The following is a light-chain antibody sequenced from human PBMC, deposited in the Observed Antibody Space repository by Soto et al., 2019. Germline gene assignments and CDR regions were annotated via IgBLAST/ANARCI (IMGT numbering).Light chain of an antibody. CDR1: QSVSSSY. Sequence: EVVLTQSPGTLSLSPGERATLFCRASQSVSSSYLDWYQQKPGQAPRLLISGASDRATGIPDRFSGSGSGTDFTLTISRLEPEDFAVYYCQKYGRSPCTFGQGTKAEIK. V-gene: IGKV3-20*01. CDR2: GAS. CDR3: QKYGRSPCT. J-gene: IGKJ1*01.